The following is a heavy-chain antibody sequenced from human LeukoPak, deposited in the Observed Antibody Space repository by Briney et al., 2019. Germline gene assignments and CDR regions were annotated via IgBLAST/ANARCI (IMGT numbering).Heavy chain of an antibody. D-gene: IGHD3-22*01. CDR1: GSSISSYY. CDR2: IYTSGST. CDR3: ARDLGYYYDSSGLTRFYYYMDV. J-gene: IGHJ6*03. Sequence: SETLSLTCTVSGSSISSYYWSWIRQPAGKGLEWIGRIYTSGSTNYNPSLKSRVTMSVDTSKNQFSLKLSSVTAADTAVYYCARDLGYYYDSSGLTRFYYYMDVWGKGTTVTVSS. V-gene: IGHV4-4*07.